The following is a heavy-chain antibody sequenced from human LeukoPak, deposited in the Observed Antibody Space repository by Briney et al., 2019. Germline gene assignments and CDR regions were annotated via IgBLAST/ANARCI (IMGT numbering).Heavy chain of an antibody. Sequence: WASVKVSCKASGGTFSSYAISWVRQAPGQGLEWMGGIIPIFGTANYAQKFQGRVTITADESTSTAYMELSSLRSEDTAVYYCARGPNGLGYYDSASYYYYGMDVWGQGTTVTVSS. V-gene: IGHV1-69*13. J-gene: IGHJ6*02. CDR3: ARGPNGLGYYDSASYYYYGMDV. CDR1: GGTFSSYA. D-gene: IGHD3-22*01. CDR2: IIPIFGTA.